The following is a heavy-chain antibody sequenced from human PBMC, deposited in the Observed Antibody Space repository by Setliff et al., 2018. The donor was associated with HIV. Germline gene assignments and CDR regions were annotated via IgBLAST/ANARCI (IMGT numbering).Heavy chain of an antibody. CDR3: TRDRSPSWEVAASQNWFDP. CDR2: INPNSGRT. D-gene: IGHD1-26*01. CDR1: GYTFTNYG. J-gene: IGHJ5*02. Sequence: ASVKVSCKASGYTFTNYGISWVRQAPGQGLEWMGWINPNSGRTRYGQQFQDRVTVTRDTSVATVYMELNSLTSGDAAMYYCTRDRSPSWEVAASQNWFDPWGQGTLVTVSS. V-gene: IGHV1-2*02.